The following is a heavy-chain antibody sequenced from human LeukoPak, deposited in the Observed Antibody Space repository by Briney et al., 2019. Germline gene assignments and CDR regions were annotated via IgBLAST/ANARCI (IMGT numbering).Heavy chain of an antibody. D-gene: IGHD4-23*01. CDR1: GGSINSTTYY. Sequence: SETLSLTCTVSGGSINSTTYYWGWIRQPPGKGLEWIWSIHYSGNAYNNPSLKSRVAISGDTCKNQFSLNLSSVTAADTAVYYCARQGNYGGNEFRGRVNWFDPWGQGTLVTVSS. CDR3: ARQGNYGGNEFRGRVNWFDP. V-gene: IGHV4-39*01. J-gene: IGHJ5*02. CDR2: IHYSGNA.